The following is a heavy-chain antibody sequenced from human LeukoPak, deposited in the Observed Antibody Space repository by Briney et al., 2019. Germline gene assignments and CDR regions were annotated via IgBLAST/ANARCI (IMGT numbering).Heavy chain of an antibody. CDR2: INSDGSST. CDR3: ARDHSYSDSSGPIDY. Sequence: GGSLRLSCAASGFTFSSYWMHWVRQAPGKGLVWVSRINSDGSSTSYADSVKGRFTISRDNAKNTLYLQMNSLRAEDTAVYYCARDHSYSDSSGPIDYWGQGTLVTVSS. V-gene: IGHV3-74*01. D-gene: IGHD3-22*01. J-gene: IGHJ4*02. CDR1: GFTFSSYW.